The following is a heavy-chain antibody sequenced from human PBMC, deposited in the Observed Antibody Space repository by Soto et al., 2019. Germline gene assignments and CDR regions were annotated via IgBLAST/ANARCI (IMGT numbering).Heavy chain of an antibody. Sequence: PSDTLSLTCAVYGGSFSDYFWSWIRQPPGKGLEWIGYIYYSGSTNYNPSLKSRVTISVDTSKNQFSLKLSSVTAADTAVYYCARYSYGSILDYWGQGTLVTVSS. CDR2: IYYSGST. J-gene: IGHJ4*02. CDR1: GGSFSDYF. CDR3: ARYSYGSILDY. D-gene: IGHD5-18*01. V-gene: IGHV4-59*01.